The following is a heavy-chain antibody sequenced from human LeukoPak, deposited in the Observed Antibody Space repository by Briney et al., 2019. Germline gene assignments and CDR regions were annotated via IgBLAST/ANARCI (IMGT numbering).Heavy chain of an antibody. Sequence: GGSLRLSCAASGFTFSSDWMHWVRQAPGKGLVWVSRINSDGSSRSYADSVKGRFTISRDNAKNTLYLQMNSLRAEDTAVYYCARDGDAVTMDYWGQGTLVTVSS. CDR2: INSDGSSR. CDR1: GFTFSSDW. V-gene: IGHV3-74*01. CDR3: ARDGDAVTMDY. D-gene: IGHD3-10*01. J-gene: IGHJ4*02.